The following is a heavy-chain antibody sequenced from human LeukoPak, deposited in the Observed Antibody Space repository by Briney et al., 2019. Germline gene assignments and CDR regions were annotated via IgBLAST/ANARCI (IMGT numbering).Heavy chain of an antibody. CDR3: ARDRFSIAAAGLRVGYYYMDV. J-gene: IGHJ6*03. Sequence: GGSLRLSCAASGFTFSSYWMSWVRQAPGKGLEWVANIKQDGSEKYYVDSGKGRVTISRDNAKNARYLQMNSLRAEDTAVYYCARDRFSIAAAGLRVGYYYMDVWGKGTTVTVSS. V-gene: IGHV3-7*01. CDR1: GFTFSSYW. D-gene: IGHD6-13*01. CDR2: IKQDGSEK.